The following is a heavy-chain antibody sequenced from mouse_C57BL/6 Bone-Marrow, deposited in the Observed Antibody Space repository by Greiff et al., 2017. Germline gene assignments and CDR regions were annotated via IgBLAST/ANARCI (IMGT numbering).Heavy chain of an antibody. CDR3: ARDRYYYGSSRWYFDV. J-gene: IGHJ1*03. V-gene: IGHV1-52*01. CDR1: GYTFTSYW. D-gene: IGHD1-1*01. CDR2: IDPSDSET. Sequence: VQLQQPGAELVRPGSSVKLSCKASGYTFTSYWMHWVQQRPIQGLEWIGNIDPSDSETHYNQKFKDKATLTVDKSSSTAYMQLSSLTSEDSAVYYCARDRYYYGSSRWYFDVWGKGTTVTVSS.